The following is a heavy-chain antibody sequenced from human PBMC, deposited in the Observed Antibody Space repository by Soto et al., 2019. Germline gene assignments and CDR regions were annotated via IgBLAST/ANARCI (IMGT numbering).Heavy chain of an antibody. D-gene: IGHD6-13*01. J-gene: IGHJ6*02. CDR1: GYTFTSYG. CDR3: ASLAAAGTYYYYGMDV. V-gene: IGHV1-18*01. CDR2: ISAYNGNT. Sequence: QVQLVQSGAEVKKPGASVKVSCKASGYTFTSYGISWVRQAPGQGLGWMGWISAYNGNTNYAQKLQGRVTMTTDTSRSTAYMELRSLRSADTAVYYCASLAAAGTYYYYGMDVWGQGTTVTVSS.